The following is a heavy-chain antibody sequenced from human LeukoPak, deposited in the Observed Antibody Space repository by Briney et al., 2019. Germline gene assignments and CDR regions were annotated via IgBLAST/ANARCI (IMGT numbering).Heavy chain of an antibody. Sequence: ASVKVSCKASGYTFTGYYMHWVRQAPGQGLEWMGWINPNSGGTNYAQKSQGRVTMTRDTSISTAYMELSRLRSDDTAVYYCELLWFGELGAFDIWGQGTMVTVSS. V-gene: IGHV1-2*02. CDR3: ELLWFGELGAFDI. J-gene: IGHJ3*02. CDR2: INPNSGGT. D-gene: IGHD3-10*01. CDR1: GYTFTGYY.